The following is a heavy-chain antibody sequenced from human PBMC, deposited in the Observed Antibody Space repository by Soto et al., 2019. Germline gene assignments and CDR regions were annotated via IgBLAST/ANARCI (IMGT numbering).Heavy chain of an antibody. CDR3: ARVYYDYIWGSYPLVY. J-gene: IGHJ4*02. Sequence: EVQLVESGGGLVQPGGSLRLSCAASGFTFSSHWMSWVHQAPGKGLEWLASIKQDGSEKHYVDSVKGRFTISRDNAKNSLYLQMNSLRVEDTAVYYCARVYYDYIWGSYPLVYWGQGTLVTVSS. CDR1: GFTFSSHW. CDR2: IKQDGSEK. V-gene: IGHV3-7*01. D-gene: IGHD3-16*02.